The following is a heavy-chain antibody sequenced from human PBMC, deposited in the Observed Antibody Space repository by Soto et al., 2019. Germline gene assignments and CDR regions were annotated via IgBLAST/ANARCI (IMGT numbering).Heavy chain of an antibody. CDR1: GSSISSSSYY. Sequence: SETLSLTCTVSGSSISSSSYYWGWIRQPPGKGLEWIGSIYYSGSTYYNPSLKSRVTISVDTSKNQFSLKLSSVTAADTAVYYCARERPVVSFDYWGQGTLVTVSS. D-gene: IGHD2-15*01. V-gene: IGHV4-39*07. CDR3: ARERPVVSFDY. CDR2: IYYSGST. J-gene: IGHJ4*02.